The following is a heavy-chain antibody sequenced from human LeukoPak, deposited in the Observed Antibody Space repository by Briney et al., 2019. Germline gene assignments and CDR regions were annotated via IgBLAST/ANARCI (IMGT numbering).Heavy chain of an antibody. D-gene: IGHD3-22*01. J-gene: IGHJ4*02. CDR3: AKDVGYYFDSSGYYYFEY. CDR2: ISGSGGNT. Sequence: GSLRLSCAASGFTFSSYAMSWVRQAPGKGLEWVSAISGSGGNTYFADSVKGRLTISRDNSKNTLYLQMNSLRAEDTAVYYCAKDVGYYFDSSGYYYFEYWGQGTLVTVSS. V-gene: IGHV3-23*01. CDR1: GFTFSSYA.